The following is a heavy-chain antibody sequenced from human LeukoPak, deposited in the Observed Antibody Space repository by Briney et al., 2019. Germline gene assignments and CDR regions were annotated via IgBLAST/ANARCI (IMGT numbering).Heavy chain of an antibody. V-gene: IGHV3-30*18. D-gene: IGHD3-22*01. CDR3: AKETYYYDRSGSYIDY. CDR2: TSYDGSNK. J-gene: IGHJ4*02. CDR1: GFTFSNFG. Sequence: GRSLRLSCAASGFTFSNFGMHWVRQAPGKGLEWVAVTSYDGSNKYYADSVKGRFTISRDNSKNTLYLQMNSLRVEDTAVYYCAKETYYYDRSGSYIDYWGQGTLVTVSS.